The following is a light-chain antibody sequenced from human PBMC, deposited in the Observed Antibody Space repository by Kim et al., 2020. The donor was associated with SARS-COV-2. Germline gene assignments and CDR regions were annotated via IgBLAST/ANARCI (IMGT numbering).Light chain of an antibody. CDR2: DAS. Sequence: EIVLTQSPATLSLSPGERATLSCRASQSVSSHLGWYQQKPGQAPRLLIYDASNRATGILARFSGSGSGTDFTLTISSLEPEDFAVYYCQQRRHWPLTFGGGTKVDIK. CDR3: QQRRHWPLT. CDR1: QSVSSH. J-gene: IGKJ4*01. V-gene: IGKV3-11*01.